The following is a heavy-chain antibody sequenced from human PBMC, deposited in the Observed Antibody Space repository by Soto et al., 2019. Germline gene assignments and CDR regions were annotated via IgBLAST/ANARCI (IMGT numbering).Heavy chain of an antibody. CDR1: GGCISSSNW. J-gene: IGHJ5*02. CDR3: ARIVTMVRGVIGWFDP. V-gene: IGHV4-4*02. D-gene: IGHD3-10*01. Sequence: ETLSLTCAVSGGCISSSNWWSWVRQPPGKGLEWIGEIYHSGSTNYNPSLESRVTISVDKSKNQFSLKLSSVTAADTAVYYCARIVTMVRGVIGWFDPWGQGTLVTVSS. CDR2: IYHSGST.